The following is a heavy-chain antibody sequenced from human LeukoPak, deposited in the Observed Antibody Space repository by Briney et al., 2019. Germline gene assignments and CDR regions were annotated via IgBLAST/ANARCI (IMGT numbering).Heavy chain of an antibody. D-gene: IGHD3-22*01. CDR3: ARGATRDYYDSSGHFDY. CDR1: GGTFSSYA. V-gene: IGHV1-69*13. Sequence: SVKVSCKASGGTFSSYAISWVRQAPGQGLEWMGGIIPIFGTANYAQKFQGRVTITADESTSTAYMELSSLRSEDTAVYYCARGATRDYYDSSGHFDYWGQGTLVTVSS. CDR2: IIPIFGTA. J-gene: IGHJ4*02.